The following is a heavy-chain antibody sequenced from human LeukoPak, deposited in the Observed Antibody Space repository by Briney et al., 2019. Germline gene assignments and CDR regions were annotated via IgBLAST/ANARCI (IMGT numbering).Heavy chain of an antibody. CDR3: ARDLLIAGRTYYDILTGYGTYDY. Sequence: SVKVSCKASGGTFSSYAISWVRQAPGQGLEWMGGIIPIFGTANYAQKLQGRVTMTTDTSTSTAYMELRSLRSDDTAVYYCARDLLIAGRTYYDILTGYGTYDYWGQGTLVTVSS. V-gene: IGHV1-69*05. CDR2: IIPIFGTA. J-gene: IGHJ4*02. CDR1: GGTFSSYA. D-gene: IGHD3-9*01.